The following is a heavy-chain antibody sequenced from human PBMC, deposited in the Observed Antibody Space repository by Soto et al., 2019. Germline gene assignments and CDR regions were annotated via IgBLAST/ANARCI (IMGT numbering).Heavy chain of an antibody. Sequence: QLQVQESGPGLVKPSETLSLTCTVSGGSIISSNYYWGWIRQPPGKGLEWIGSLYYSGSTYYNPYVKSRVTTSVDTSKNQFSLKLSSVTAADTAVYYCARTYVTDIVVVPAAKDYMDVWGKGTTVTVSS. CDR1: GGSIISSNYY. CDR2: LYYSGST. V-gene: IGHV4-39*01. D-gene: IGHD2-2*01. CDR3: ARTYVTDIVVVPAAKDYMDV. J-gene: IGHJ6*03.